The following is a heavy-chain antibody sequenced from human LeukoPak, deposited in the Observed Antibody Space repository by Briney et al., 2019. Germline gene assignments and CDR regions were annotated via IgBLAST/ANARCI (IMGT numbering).Heavy chain of an antibody. CDR3: AREQLVNDMDV. D-gene: IGHD6-6*01. CDR1: GGSFSGYY. Sequence: SETLSLTCAVYGGSFSGYYWSWIRQPPGKGLEWIGEINHSGSTNYNPSLKSRVTISVDTSKNQFSLKLSSVTAADTAVYYCAREQLVNDMDVWGQGTTVTVSS. J-gene: IGHJ6*02. V-gene: IGHV4-34*01. CDR2: INHSGST.